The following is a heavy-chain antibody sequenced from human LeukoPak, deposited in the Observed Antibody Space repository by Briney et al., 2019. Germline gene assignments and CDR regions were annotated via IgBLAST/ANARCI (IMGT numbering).Heavy chain of an antibody. D-gene: IGHD3-22*01. CDR2: INNDGSIT. CDR1: GFTFSSYW. V-gene: IGHV3-74*01. CDR3: TRAHTNYYDSSGF. Sequence: GGSLRLSCAASGFTFSSYWMSWVRQAPGKGLVWVSRINNDGSITRYADSVEGRFTISRDNAKNTLYLQMNSLRAEDTAVYYCTRAHTNYYDSSGFWGQGTLVTVSS. J-gene: IGHJ4*02.